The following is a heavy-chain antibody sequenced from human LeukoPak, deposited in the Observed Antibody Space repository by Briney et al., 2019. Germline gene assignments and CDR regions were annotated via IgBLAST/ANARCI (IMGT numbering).Heavy chain of an antibody. V-gene: IGHV6-1*01. Sequence: PSQTLSLTCAISGDSVSSKSAAWNWFRQSPSRGLEWLGRTYYRSKWYNDYAVSVKSRIAINPDTSKNQFSLQLNSVTPEDTAVYYCARGGPGDPFDWYLDLWGRGTLVTVSS. CDR2: TYYRSKWYN. CDR3: ARGGPGDPFDWYLDL. CDR1: GDSVSSKSAA. J-gene: IGHJ2*01. D-gene: IGHD3-16*01.